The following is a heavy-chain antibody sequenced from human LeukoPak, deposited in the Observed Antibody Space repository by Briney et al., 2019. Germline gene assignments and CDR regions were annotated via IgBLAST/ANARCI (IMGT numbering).Heavy chain of an antibody. V-gene: IGHV1-2*02. CDR1: GYTFTGYY. CDR3: ARVDMTSTVLYYYYYMDV. CDR2: INPNSGGT. J-gene: IGHJ6*03. D-gene: IGHD4-17*01. Sequence: GASVKVSCKASGYTFTGYYMHWVRQAPGQGLEWMGWINPNSGGTNYAQKFQGRVTMTRDTSISTAYMELSRLRSDDTAVYYCARVDMTSTVLYYYYYMDVWGKGTTVTISS.